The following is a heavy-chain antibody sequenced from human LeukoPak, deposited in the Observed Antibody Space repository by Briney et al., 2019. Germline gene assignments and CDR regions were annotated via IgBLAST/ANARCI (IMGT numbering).Heavy chain of an antibody. CDR3: ARGRPSADYYYYGMDV. CDR2: VYYSGST. D-gene: IGHD5-24*01. J-gene: IGHJ6*02. CDR1: GGSISSYY. V-gene: IGHV4-59*01. Sequence: SETLSLTCTVSGGSISSYYWSWIRQPPGKGLEWIGYVYYSGSTNYNPSLKSRVTISVDTSKNQFSLKLGSVTAADTAVYYCARGRPSADYYYYGMDVWGQGTTVTVSS.